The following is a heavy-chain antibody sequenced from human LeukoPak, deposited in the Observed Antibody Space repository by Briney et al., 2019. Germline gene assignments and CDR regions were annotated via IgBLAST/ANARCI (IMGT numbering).Heavy chain of an antibody. CDR3: AREYGSGTYFQYYYYYYYMDV. V-gene: IGHV4-61*02. J-gene: IGHJ6*03. CDR1: GGSISIGTYY. Sequence: PSETLSLTCTVSGGSISIGTYYWSWIRQPAGTGLEWIGRIYTSGSTNYNPSLRSRVTISIDTSKNQFSLKLSSVTAADTAVYYCAREYGSGTYFQYYYYYYYMDVWGKGTTVTISS. D-gene: IGHD3-10*01. CDR2: IYTSGST.